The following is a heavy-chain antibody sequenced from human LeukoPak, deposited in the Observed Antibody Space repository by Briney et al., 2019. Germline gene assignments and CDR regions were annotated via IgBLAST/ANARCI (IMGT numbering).Heavy chain of an antibody. D-gene: IGHD2-15*01. CDR3: ARDGRYCSGGSCYNDY. Sequence: ASVKVSCKASGYTFTSYYMHWVRQAPGQGLEWMGWINPNSGGTNYAQKFQGRVTMTRDTSISTAYMELSRLRSDDTAVYYCARDGRYCSGGSCYNDYWGQGTLVTVSS. CDR2: INPNSGGT. CDR1: GYTFTSYY. V-gene: IGHV1-2*02. J-gene: IGHJ4*02.